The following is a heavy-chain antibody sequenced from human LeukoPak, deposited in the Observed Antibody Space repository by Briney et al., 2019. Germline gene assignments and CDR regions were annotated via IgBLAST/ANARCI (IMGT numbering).Heavy chain of an antibody. CDR3: ASSGSSGFVYYFDY. V-gene: IGHV1-2*02. CDR2: INPNSGGT. D-gene: IGHD3-22*01. Sequence: ASVKVSCKASGYTFANYGLTWVRQAPGQGLEWMGWINPNSGGTNYAQKFQGRVTMTRDTSISTAYMELSRLRSDDTAVYYCASSGSSGFVYYFDYWGQGTLVTVSS. CDR1: GYTFANYG. J-gene: IGHJ4*02.